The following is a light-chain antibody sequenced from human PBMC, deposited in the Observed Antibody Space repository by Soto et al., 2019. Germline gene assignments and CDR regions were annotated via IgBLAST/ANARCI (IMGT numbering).Light chain of an antibody. CDR1: QSIGNIY. J-gene: IGKJ2*01. CDR3: QHYGNSPPYT. CDR2: GAS. Sequence: EIVLTQSPGTLSLSPGERATLSCRASQSIGNIYLAWYQHKAGQAPRLLIYGASNSATGMPDRFSGSGSGTDCTLTISRLEPEDFAVYYCQHYGNSPPYTFGQGTKLEIK. V-gene: IGKV3-20*01.